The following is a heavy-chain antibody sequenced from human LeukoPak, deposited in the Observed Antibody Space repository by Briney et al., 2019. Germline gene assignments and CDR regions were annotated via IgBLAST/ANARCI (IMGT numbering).Heavy chain of an antibody. Sequence: SVKVSCKTSGFTFRTSAIQWVRQTRGQRLEWIGWTVVGRGETKYAQDLQGRVTITTDMSTSTAYLELSGLRSEDTAVYYCAAERYDGPCCWFDPWGQGTLVTVSS. CDR2: TVVGRGET. CDR1: GFTFRTSA. D-gene: IGHD1-14*01. CDR3: AAERYDGPCCWFDP. V-gene: IGHV1-58*02. J-gene: IGHJ5*02.